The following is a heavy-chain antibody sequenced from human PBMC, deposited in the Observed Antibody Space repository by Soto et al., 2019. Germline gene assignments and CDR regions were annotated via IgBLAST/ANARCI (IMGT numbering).Heavy chain of an antibody. Sequence: VQLVQSGAEVKEPGASVRVSCKASGYSFTKFDINWVRQAPGQGLEWMGWLNPKSGNTGYAQNLQGRVTMTRDTSISTAYMELRSLRSEDTALYYCARVTAGSSDFDYWGQGTLVTVSS. D-gene: IGHD6-6*01. CDR3: ARVTAGSSDFDY. J-gene: IGHJ4*02. CDR1: GYSFTKFD. V-gene: IGHV1-8*01. CDR2: LNPKSGNT.